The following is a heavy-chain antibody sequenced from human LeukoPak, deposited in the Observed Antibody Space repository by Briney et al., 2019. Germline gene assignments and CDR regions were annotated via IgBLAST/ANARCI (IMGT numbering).Heavy chain of an antibody. Sequence: GGSLRLSCAASGFTFSSYPMYWVRQAPGKGLEWVATMSFDVNNKYYADSVRGRFTISRDNSKNTLYLQMNSLRAEDTAVYSCARGFCTSTSCYIDYWGQGTLVTVSS. J-gene: IGHJ4*02. CDR2: MSFDVNNK. V-gene: IGHV3-30*04. D-gene: IGHD2-2*02. CDR3: ARGFCTSTSCYIDY. CDR1: GFTFSSYP.